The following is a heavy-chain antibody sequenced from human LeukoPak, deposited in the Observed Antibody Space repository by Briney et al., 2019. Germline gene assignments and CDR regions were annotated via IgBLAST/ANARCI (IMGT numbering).Heavy chain of an antibody. CDR3: ARSSPPKGIVVVTPRYYYYGMDV. D-gene: IGHD2-21*02. V-gene: IGHV4-59*12. CDR1: GGSISPYY. CDR2: IYYSGST. J-gene: IGHJ6*02. Sequence: SETLSLTCTVSGGSISPYYWSWIRQPPGKGLEWIGYIYYSGSTNYNPSLKSRVTISVDTSKNQFSLKLSSVTAADTAVYYCARSSPPKGIVVVTPRYYYYGMDVWGQGTTVTVSS.